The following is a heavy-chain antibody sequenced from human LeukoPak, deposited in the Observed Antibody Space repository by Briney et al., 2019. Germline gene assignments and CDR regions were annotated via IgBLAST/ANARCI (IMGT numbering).Heavy chain of an antibody. V-gene: IGHV3-30-3*01. CDR3: ARGYYYYDSSGYFDY. D-gene: IGHD3-22*01. J-gene: IGHJ4*02. CDR2: ISYDGSNK. Sequence: PAGSLRLSCAASGFTFSSYAMHWVRQAPGKGLEWVAVISYDGSNKYYADSVKGRFTIARDNSKNTLYLQMNSLRAEDTAVYYCARGYYYYDSSGYFDYWGQGTLVTVSS. CDR1: GFTFSSYA.